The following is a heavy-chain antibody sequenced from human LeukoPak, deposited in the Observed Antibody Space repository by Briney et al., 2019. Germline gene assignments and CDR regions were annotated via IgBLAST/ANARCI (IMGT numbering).Heavy chain of an antibody. CDR2: INHSGST. CDR3: ARGWYSSSHDAFDI. CDR1: GGSFSGYY. Sequence: SETLSLTCAVYGGSFSGYYWSWIRQPPGKGLEWIGEINHSGSTNYNPSLKSRVTISVDTSKNQFSLKLSSVTAADTAVYYCARGWYSSSHDAFDIWGQGTKVTVSS. V-gene: IGHV4-34*01. J-gene: IGHJ3*02. D-gene: IGHD6-13*01.